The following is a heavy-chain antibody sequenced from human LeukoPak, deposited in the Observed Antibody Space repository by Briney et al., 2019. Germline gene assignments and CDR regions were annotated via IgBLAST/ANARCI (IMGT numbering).Heavy chain of an antibody. D-gene: IGHD6-6*01. J-gene: IGHJ2*01. CDR1: GGSISSYY. Sequence: SETLSLTCTVSGGSISSYYWSWIRQPPGKGLEWIGYIYYSGSTNYNPSLKSRVTMSVDTSKNQFSLKLSSVTAADTAVYYCARVPSGRRRIAVRFYWYFDLWGRGTLVTVSS. V-gene: IGHV4-59*12. CDR3: ARVPSGRRRIAVRFYWYFDL. CDR2: IYYSGST.